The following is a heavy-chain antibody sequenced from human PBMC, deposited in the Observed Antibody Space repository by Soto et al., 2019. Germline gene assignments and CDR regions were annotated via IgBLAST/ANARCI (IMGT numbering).Heavy chain of an antibody. CDR3: ARSPDSSGYYPRWYYYGMDV. CDR2: IYHSGST. D-gene: IGHD3-22*01. Sequence: SETLSLTCAVSGGSISSSNWWRWVRQPPGNGLEGVGEIYHSGSTNYNPSLKSRVTISGDKSKNQFSLKLSSVTAADTAVYYCARSPDSSGYYPRWYYYGMDVWGQGTTVTVSS. CDR1: GGSISSSNW. J-gene: IGHJ6*02. V-gene: IGHV4-4*02.